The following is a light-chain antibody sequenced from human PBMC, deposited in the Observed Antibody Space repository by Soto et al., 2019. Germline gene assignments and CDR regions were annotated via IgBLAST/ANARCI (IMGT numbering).Light chain of an antibody. CDR3: LSCAGRQSGL. J-gene: IGLJ1*01. V-gene: IGLV2-14*03. CDR1: SRDIGNSNH. CDR2: AVS. Sequence: QSALTQPASVSGSPGQSITISGRGTSRDIGNSNHVARYQQFPGKSPKLMIYAVSDRPPGVSDRFSGPQSGITASLTISGLQTEDEADYYCLSCAGRQSGLFGNGTKVTVL.